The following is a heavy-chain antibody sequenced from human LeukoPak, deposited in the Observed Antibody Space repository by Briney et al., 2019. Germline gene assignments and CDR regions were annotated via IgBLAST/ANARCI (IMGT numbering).Heavy chain of an antibody. D-gene: IGHD6-13*01. CDR3: ARENSGIAATDIIDY. V-gene: IGHV3-48*04. Sequence: GRSLRLSCAASGFTFSSYSMNWVRQAPGKGLEWVSYIYSRSTTTDYADSVKGRFTISRDDTEKSLYLQMDSLRAEDTAIYYCARENSGIAATDIIDYWGQGTLVAVSS. J-gene: IGHJ4*02. CDR2: IYSRSTTT. CDR1: GFTFSSYS.